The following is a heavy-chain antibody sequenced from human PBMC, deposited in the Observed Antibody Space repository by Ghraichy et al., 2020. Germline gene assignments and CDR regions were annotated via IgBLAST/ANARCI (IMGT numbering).Heavy chain of an antibody. CDR2: VYTTGST. CDR3: AREDYGGNQSGFSP. Sequence: TLSLTCNVSGFSMINAVYYWNWIRQPAGKGLEWIGRVYTTGSTNYNPSLKSRVTISIDTSKNQFSLKLTSVTAADSAVYYCAREDYGGNQSGFSPWGQGTLVTVSS. J-gene: IGHJ5*02. V-gene: IGHV4-61*02. D-gene: IGHD4-23*01. CDR1: GFSMINAVYY.